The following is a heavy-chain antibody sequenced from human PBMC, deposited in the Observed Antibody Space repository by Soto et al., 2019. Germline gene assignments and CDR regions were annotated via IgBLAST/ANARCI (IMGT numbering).Heavy chain of an antibody. D-gene: IGHD2-2*01. CDR2: IYYSGST. J-gene: IGHJ3*02. CDR1: GGSISSGGYY. V-gene: IGHV4-31*03. Sequence: SETLSLTCTVSGGSISSGGYYWTWIRQHPGKSLEWIGYIYYSGSTDYNPSLKSRVIMLVDTSKNQFSLMLSSVTAADTAVYYCARDHPIVVVPAATFPIWGQGTMVTVSS. CDR3: ARDHPIVVVPAATFPI.